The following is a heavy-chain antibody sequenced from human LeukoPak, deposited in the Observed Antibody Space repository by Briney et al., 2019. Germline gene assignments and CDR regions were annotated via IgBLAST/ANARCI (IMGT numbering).Heavy chain of an antibody. V-gene: IGHV4-34*01. CDR2: INHSGST. CDR1: GGSFSGYY. D-gene: IGHD3-22*01. Sequence: SETLSLTCAVYGGSFSGYYWSWIRQPPGKGLEWIGEINHSGSTNYNPSLKSRVTISVDTSKNQFSLKLSSVTAADTAVYYCARESYYDSINWFDPWGQGTLVTVSS. J-gene: IGHJ5*02. CDR3: ARESYYDSINWFDP.